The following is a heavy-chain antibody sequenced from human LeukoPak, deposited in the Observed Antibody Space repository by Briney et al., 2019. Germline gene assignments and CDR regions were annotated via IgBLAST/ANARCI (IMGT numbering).Heavy chain of an antibody. CDR2: INPNSGDT. Sequence: ASVKVSCKASGCTFTGYYIHWVRQAPGQGLEWMGWINPNSGDTNFAQKFQGRITMARDTSISTAYMELSRLRSDDTAVYYCASVIAGITTDYWGQGTLVTVFS. D-gene: IGHD1-26*01. V-gene: IGHV1-2*02. J-gene: IGHJ4*02. CDR1: GCTFTGYY. CDR3: ASVIAGITTDY.